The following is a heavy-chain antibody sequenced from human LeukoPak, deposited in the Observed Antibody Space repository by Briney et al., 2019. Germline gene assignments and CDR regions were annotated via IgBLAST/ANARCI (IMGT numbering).Heavy chain of an antibody. CDR3: ARDHQGTYFDFWSGSKANNYYYMDV. CDR2: INHSGRT. CDR1: GGSFSDYY. V-gene: IGHV4-34*01. J-gene: IGHJ6*03. Sequence: SETLSLTCAVYGGSFSDYYWSWIRQSPGRGLEWIGEINHSGRTNYNSSLKSRVTILIDTTNSHFSLRLNSVTAADTAVYYCARDHQGTYFDFWSGSKANNYYYMDVWGKGTTVTVSS. D-gene: IGHD3-3*01.